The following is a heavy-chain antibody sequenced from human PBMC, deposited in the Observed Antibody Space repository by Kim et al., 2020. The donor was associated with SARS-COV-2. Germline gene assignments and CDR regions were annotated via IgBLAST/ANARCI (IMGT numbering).Heavy chain of an antibody. CDR3: ARLCITMVRGGLYFFDY. V-gene: IGHV4-39*01. D-gene: IGHD3-10*01. CDR1: GGSISSSSYY. Sequence: SETLSLTCTVSGGSISSSSYYWGWIRQPPGKGLEWIGSIYYSGSTYYNPSLKSRVTISVDTTKNQFSLKLSSVTAADTAVYYGARLCITMVRGGLYFFDYWGQGTLVTVSS. CDR2: IYYSGST. J-gene: IGHJ4*02.